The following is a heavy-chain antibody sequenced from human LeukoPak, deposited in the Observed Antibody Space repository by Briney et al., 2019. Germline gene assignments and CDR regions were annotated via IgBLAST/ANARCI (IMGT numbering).Heavy chain of an antibody. V-gene: IGHV3-7*01. Sequence: PGGSLRLSCAAAGLTFSAFGMSWLRQAPGKGPEWVANINQDGSEKFYVDSVRGRFTVSRDNAKNAVYLQMDSLRVEDTAIYYCARGRGAFWGQGTMVTVSS. J-gene: IGHJ3*01. CDR3: ARGRGAF. CDR2: INQDGSEK. CDR1: GLTFSAFG.